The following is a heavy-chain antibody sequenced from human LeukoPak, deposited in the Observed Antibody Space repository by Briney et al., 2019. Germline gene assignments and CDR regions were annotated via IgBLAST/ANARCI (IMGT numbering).Heavy chain of an antibody. D-gene: IGHD5-12*01. CDR2: VYYTGST. Sequence: SETLSLTCTVSGGSISAYYWSWIRQPPGKGLEWLGYVYYTGSTNYNPSLKSRVTISVDTSKNQFSLKLSSVTAADTAVYYCAKDGGGGYVTDWYFDLWGRGTLVAVSS. V-gene: IGHV4-59*01. CDR1: GGSISAYY. J-gene: IGHJ2*01. CDR3: AKDGGGGYVTDWYFDL.